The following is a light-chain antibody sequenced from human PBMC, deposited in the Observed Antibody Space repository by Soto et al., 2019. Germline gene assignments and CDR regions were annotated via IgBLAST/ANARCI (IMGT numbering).Light chain of an antibody. V-gene: IGLV3-1*01. CDR1: KLGDKY. Sequence: SYELTQPPSVSVSPGQTASITCSGDKLGDKYVCWYQQKPGQSPVLVIYQDNKRPSGIPERISGSNSGNTATLTISGTQAMDEADYYCQAWDSSFYVVFGGGTKLTVL. CDR3: QAWDSSFYVV. CDR2: QDN. J-gene: IGLJ2*01.